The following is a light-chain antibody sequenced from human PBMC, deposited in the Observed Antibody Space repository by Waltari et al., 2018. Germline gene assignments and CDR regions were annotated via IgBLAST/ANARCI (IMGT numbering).Light chain of an antibody. CDR1: SDDIGDYNY. J-gene: IGLJ2*01. CDR3: SSYTLSSSLVL. V-gene: IGLV2-14*01. CDR2: EVT. Sequence: QSALTQPASVSGSPGQSITITCTGTSDDIGDYNYVSWYQQLPGKAPKLIIYEVTNRPSGVSDRFSGSKSGNMASLTISGLLPDDEAQYHCSSYTLSSSLVLFGGGTKVTVL.